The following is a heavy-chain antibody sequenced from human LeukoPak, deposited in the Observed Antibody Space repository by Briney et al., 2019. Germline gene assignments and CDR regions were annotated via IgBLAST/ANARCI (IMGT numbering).Heavy chain of an antibody. V-gene: IGHV3-23*01. CDR3: ARGDCSGGSCYLSLTTIDY. Sequence: GGSLRLSCAASGFTFSSYAMSWVRQAPGKVLEWVSAISGSGGSTYYADSVKGRFTISRDNAKNSLYLQMNSLRAEDTAVYYCARGDCSGGSCYLSLTTIDYWGQGTLVTVSS. D-gene: IGHD2-15*01. CDR1: GFTFSSYA. CDR2: ISGSGGST. J-gene: IGHJ4*02.